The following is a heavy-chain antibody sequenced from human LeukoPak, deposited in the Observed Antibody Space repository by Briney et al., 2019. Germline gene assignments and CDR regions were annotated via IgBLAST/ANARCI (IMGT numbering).Heavy chain of an antibody. V-gene: IGHV4-4*07. D-gene: IGHD3-22*01. Sequence: SETLSLTCTVSGGSISSYYWSWIRQPAGKGLEWIGRIYTSGSTNYNPSLKSRVTISVDTSKNQFSLKLSSVTAADTAVYYCARDIADYYDSSGYYRKYWYFDLWGRGTLVTVSS. CDR3: ARDIADYYDSSGYYRKYWYFDL. J-gene: IGHJ2*01. CDR1: GGSISSYY. CDR2: IYTSGST.